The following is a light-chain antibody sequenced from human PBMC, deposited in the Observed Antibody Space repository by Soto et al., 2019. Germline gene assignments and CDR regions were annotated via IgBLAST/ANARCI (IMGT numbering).Light chain of an antibody. CDR1: LSVSSY. V-gene: IGKV3-11*01. J-gene: IGKJ5*01. CDR2: GAS. Sequence: VVLTQSPATLSLSPGERATLSCRASLSVSSYLAWCQQKPGQAPRLLISGASTRATGVPARFSGSGSGTEFTLTITSLQSEDFAVYYCQQRSNCGTFGQGTRLEI. CDR3: QQRSNCGT.